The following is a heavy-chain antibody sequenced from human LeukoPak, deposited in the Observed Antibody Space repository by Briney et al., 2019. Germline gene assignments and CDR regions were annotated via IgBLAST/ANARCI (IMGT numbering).Heavy chain of an antibody. D-gene: IGHD3-9*01. CDR2: ISSSGSTI. J-gene: IGHJ4*02. CDR3: ARYSGYDILTGYPSPGSFVS. Sequence: PGGSLRLSCAASGFTFSSYEMNWVRQAPGKGLEWVSYISSSGSTIYYADSVKGRFTISRDNAKNSLYLQMNSLRAEDTAVYYCARYSGYDILTGYPSPGSFVSWGQGTLVTASS. V-gene: IGHV3-48*03. CDR1: GFTFSSYE.